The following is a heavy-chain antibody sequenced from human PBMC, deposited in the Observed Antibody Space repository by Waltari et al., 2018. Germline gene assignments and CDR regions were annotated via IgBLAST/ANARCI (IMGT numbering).Heavy chain of an antibody. V-gene: IGHV3-23*01. D-gene: IGHD6-19*01. CDR1: GFTFSTYA. CDR3: ARRISSGWTSNWLDP. J-gene: IGHJ5*02. Sequence: EERLLESGGGLVQPGGSLRLSCAASGFTFSTYAMSWVRQAPGKGWEWVSSISAANSTYYADSVKDRFSISRDNSKNTVYLQMNSLTADDTAIYYCARRISSGWTSNWLDPWGQGTLVSVSS. CDR2: ISAANST.